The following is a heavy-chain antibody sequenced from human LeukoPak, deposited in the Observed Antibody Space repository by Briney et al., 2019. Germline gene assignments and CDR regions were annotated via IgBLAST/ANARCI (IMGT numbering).Heavy chain of an antibody. J-gene: IGHJ4*02. D-gene: IGHD3-10*01. V-gene: IGHV3-53*01. CDR3: ARGLWFGELFPSPFDY. CDR2: IYSGGST. Sequence: GGSLRLSCAASGFTVSSKYMSWVSQAPGKGLEWVSVIYSGGSTYYADSVKGRFTISRDNSKNTLYLQMNSLRAEDTAVYYCARGLWFGELFPSPFDYWGQGPLVTVSS. CDR1: GFTVSSKY.